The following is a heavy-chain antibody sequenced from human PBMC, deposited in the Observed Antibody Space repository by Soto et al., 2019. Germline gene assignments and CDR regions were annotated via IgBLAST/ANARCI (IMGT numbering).Heavy chain of an antibody. Sequence: ASVKVSCKASGGTFSSYAISWVRQAPGQGLEWMGGIIPIFGTANYAQKFQGRVTITADESTSTAYMELSSLRSEDTAVYYCARGHRGYSYGSYFDYWGQGTLVTVSS. V-gene: IGHV1-69*13. CDR3: ARGHRGYSYGSYFDY. CDR2: IIPIFGTA. D-gene: IGHD5-18*01. J-gene: IGHJ4*02. CDR1: GGTFSSYA.